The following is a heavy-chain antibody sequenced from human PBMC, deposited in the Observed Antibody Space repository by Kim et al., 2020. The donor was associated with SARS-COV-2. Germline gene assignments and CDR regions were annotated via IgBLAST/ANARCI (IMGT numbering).Heavy chain of an antibody. J-gene: IGHJ4*02. V-gene: IGHV4-34*01. CDR3: ASQNILTGYYVN. Sequence: NYNPSLKSRVTISVDTSKNQFSLKLSSVTAADTAVYYCASQNILTGYYVNWGQGTLVTVSS. D-gene: IGHD3-9*01.